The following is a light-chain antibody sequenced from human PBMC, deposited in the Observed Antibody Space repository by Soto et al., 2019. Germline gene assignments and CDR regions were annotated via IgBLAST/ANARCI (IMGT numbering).Light chain of an antibody. Sequence: QSALTQPASVSGSPGQSITISCTGTSSDVGSHNLVSWYQQHPGQAPKLMIYEVSKRPLGVSARFSASKSGNTASLTISGLQAEDEAGYYCCSYGGSRAVFGGGPQLTVL. J-gene: IGLJ7*01. V-gene: IGLV2-23*02. CDR1: SSDVGSHNL. CDR3: CSYGGSRAV. CDR2: EVS.